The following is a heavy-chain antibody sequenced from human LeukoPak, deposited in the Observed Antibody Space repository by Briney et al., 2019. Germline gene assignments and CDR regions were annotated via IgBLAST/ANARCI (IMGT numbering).Heavy chain of an antibody. V-gene: IGHV1-18*01. CDR3: ARDPNYYDSSGYYPGAFDI. D-gene: IGHD3-22*01. CDR1: GYTFTNYG. Sequence: GASVKVSCKASGYTFTNYGINWVRQAPGQGLEWMGWINGYNGNTDYVQKLQGRVTMTTDTSTNTAYMELRSLRSDDTAVYYCARDPNYYDSSGYYPGAFDIWGQGTMVTVSS. CDR2: INGYNGNT. J-gene: IGHJ3*02.